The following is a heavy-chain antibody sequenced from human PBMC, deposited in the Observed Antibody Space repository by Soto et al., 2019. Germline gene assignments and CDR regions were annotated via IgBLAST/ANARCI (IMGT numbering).Heavy chain of an antibody. Sequence: ASVKVSCKASGGAFSSYAISWVRQAPGQGLEWMGGIIPIFGTANYAQKFQGRVTITADESTSTAYMELSSLRSEDTAVYYCARDQGDGSGYYLYYFDYWGQGTLVTVSS. CDR1: GGAFSSYA. CDR2: IIPIFGTA. D-gene: IGHD3-22*01. CDR3: ARDQGDGSGYYLYYFDY. V-gene: IGHV1-69*13. J-gene: IGHJ4*02.